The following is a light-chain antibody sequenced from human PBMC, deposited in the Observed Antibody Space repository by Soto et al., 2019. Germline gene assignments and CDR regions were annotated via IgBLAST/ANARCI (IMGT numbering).Light chain of an antibody. J-gene: IGKJ1*01. CDR1: QGINNL. Sequence: DIRMTQSPSAMSASVGDRVTITCRASQGINNLLGWFQQKPGTAPKRLIYAASSLESGVPSRFSGSGSGTEFTLTISSLQPEDFATYYCLQHNTYPQTFGQGTKVEIK. CDR3: LQHNTYPQT. V-gene: IGKV1-17*03. CDR2: AAS.